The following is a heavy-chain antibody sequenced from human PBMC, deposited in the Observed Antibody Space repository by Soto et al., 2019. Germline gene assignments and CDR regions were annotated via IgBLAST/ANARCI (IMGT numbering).Heavy chain of an antibody. V-gene: IGHV1-46*01. J-gene: IGHJ6*02. CDR2: INPSAGST. Sequence: QVQLVQSGAEVKKPGASVKVSCKASGYTFTSYYMHWVRQAPGQGLEWMGIINPSAGSTSYAQKFQGRVTMTRDTSTSTVYMELSSLRSEDTAVYYCARVIGPEGGMDVWGQGTTVTVSS. CDR1: GYTFTSYY. D-gene: IGHD2-21*01. CDR3: ARVIGPEGGMDV.